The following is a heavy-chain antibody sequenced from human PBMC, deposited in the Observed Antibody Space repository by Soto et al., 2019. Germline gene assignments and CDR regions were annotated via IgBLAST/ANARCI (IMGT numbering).Heavy chain of an antibody. CDR3: ARRIAAELGDAFDI. V-gene: IGHV2-5*02. CDR2: IYWDDDK. CDR1: GFSLSTSGVG. J-gene: IGHJ3*02. D-gene: IGHD6-13*01. Sequence: PTLVNPTQTLTLTCTFSGFSLSTSGVGVGWIRQPPGKALEWLALIYWDDDKRYSPSLKSRLTITKDTSKNQVVLTMTNMDPVDTATYYCARRIAAELGDAFDIWGQGTMVTVSS.